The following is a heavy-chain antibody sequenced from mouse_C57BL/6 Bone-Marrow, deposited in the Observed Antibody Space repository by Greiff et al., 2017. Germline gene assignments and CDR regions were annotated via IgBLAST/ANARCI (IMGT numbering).Heavy chain of an antibody. V-gene: IGHV1-55*01. CDR1: GYTFTSYW. CDR3: ARTVALYYGSYVGAMDY. J-gene: IGHJ4*01. CDR2: IYPGSGST. D-gene: IGHD2-1*01. Sequence: VQLQQPGAELVKPGASVKMSCTASGYTFTSYWITWVKQRPGQGLEWIGDIYPGSGSTNYNEKFKSKATLTVATSSSTAYMQLSSLTAEDSAVYYCARTVALYYGSYVGAMDYWGQGTSVTVSS.